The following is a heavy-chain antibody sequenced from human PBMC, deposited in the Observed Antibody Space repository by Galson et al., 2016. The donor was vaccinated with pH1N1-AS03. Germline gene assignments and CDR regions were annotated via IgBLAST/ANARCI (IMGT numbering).Heavy chain of an antibody. Sequence: SETLSLTCTVSGGSVSSGHYYWSWIRQPPGKGLEWIGYIYHSESTNYNPSLKSRVSISLDTSKNQFSLQLSSVTAADTAVYYCARGSLGEGAHDYWGQGTLVTVSS. J-gene: IGHJ4*02. CDR2: IYHSEST. CDR1: GGSVSSGHYY. D-gene: IGHD3-16*01. CDR3: ARGSLGEGAHDY. V-gene: IGHV4-61*01.